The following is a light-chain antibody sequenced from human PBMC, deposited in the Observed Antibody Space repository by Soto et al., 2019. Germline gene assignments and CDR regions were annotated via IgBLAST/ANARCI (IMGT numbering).Light chain of an antibody. CDR3: KHYASYPLA. CDR2: QAS. V-gene: IGKV1-5*03. CDR1: QSISFW. Sequence: DIQMTQSPSTLSASVGDKVTITCRASQSISFWLAWYQQKPGKAPKILIHQASGLASGVPARFSGSGFGTDFTLTISSLQPDDFATYYCKHYASYPLAFGGGTTVESK. J-gene: IGKJ4*01.